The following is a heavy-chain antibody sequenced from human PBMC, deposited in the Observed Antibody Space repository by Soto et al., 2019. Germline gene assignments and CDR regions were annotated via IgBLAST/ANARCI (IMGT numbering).Heavy chain of an antibody. CDR2: IIPIFGTA. J-gene: IGHJ5*02. Sequence: QVQLVQSGAEVKKPGSSVKVSCKASGGTFSSYAISWVRQAPGQGREWMGGIIPIFGTAYYAQKFQGRVTITADKPTDKAYMELSSLRSEDTAVYYCARGRDMVGGVITKYNWFDPWGQGTLVTGSS. CDR3: ARGRDMVGGVITKYNWFDP. V-gene: IGHV1-69*06. CDR1: GGTFSSYA. D-gene: IGHD3-10*01.